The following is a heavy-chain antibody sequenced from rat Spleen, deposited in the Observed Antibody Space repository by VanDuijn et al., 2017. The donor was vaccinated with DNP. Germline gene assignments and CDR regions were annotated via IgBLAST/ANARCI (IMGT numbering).Heavy chain of an antibody. V-gene: IGHV2-77*01. CDR2: ISGGGTT. Sequence: QVQMKETGPGLVQTTQTLSVTCTVSGFSLTSYGVHWVRQAPGKGLEWIAAISGGGTTYYSSALKSRLSISRDTSKSQVFLKMNSLLTEDTAVYFCASHVTGPYVMDVWGQGTSVTVSS. CDR1: GFSLTSYG. D-gene: IGHD4-1*01. CDR3: ASHVTGPYVMDV. J-gene: IGHJ4*01.